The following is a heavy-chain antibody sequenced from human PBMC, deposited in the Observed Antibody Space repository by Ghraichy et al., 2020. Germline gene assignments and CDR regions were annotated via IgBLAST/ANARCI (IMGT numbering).Heavy chain of an antibody. D-gene: IGHD2-15*01. CDR2: IKQDGGER. CDR1: GFTFSNYW. Sequence: GGSLRLSCAASGFTFSNYWMSWVRQAPGKGLECVANIKQDGGERYYVDSVKGRFTISRDNAKNSVYLQMNSLRDEDTAVYYCVREGRHCSGGTCYSKYWGQGTLVTVSS. V-gene: IGHV3-7*01. J-gene: IGHJ4*02. CDR3: VREGRHCSGGTCYSKY.